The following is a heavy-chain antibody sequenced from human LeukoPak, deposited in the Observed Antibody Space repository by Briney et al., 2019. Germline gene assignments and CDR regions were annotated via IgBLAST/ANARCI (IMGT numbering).Heavy chain of an antibody. Sequence: PGGSLRLSCAASGFTFSSYSMSWVRQAPGKGLEWVSGISGSGDNTYYADSVKGRFTISRDNSKNTLYLQMKSLRAEDTAVYYCAKALAWILPFNYWGQGTLVTVSS. V-gene: IGHV3-23*01. CDR1: GFTFSSYS. D-gene: IGHD5-18*01. J-gene: IGHJ4*02. CDR3: AKALAWILPFNY. CDR2: ISGSGDNT.